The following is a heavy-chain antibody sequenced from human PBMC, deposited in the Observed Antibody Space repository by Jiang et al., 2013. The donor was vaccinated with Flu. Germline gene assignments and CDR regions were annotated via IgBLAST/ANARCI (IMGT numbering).Heavy chain of an antibody. CDR2: IYHSGSA. CDR3: ARGADDSIWGSYPVYFDY. Sequence: LLKPSETLSLTCTVSGGSIITDTHQWGWIRQPPGKGLEWIGRIYHSGSADYNPSLKSRVTMLVDTPKNQFSLRLGSVTAADTAVYYCARGADDSIWGSYPVYFDYWGPGTLVTVSS. V-gene: IGHV4-39*07. J-gene: IGHJ4*02. D-gene: IGHD3-16*02. CDR1: GGSIITDTHQ.